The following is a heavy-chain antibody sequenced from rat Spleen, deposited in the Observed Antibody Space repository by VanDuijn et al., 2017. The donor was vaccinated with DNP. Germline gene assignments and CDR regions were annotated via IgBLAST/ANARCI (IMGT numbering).Heavy chain of an antibody. J-gene: IGHJ2*01. V-gene: IGHV5-22*01. CDR1: GFIISDYY. Sequence: EVQLVEAGGGLVQPGRSLKLSCAASGFIISDYYMAWVRQAPTKGLEWVAYSNYDGGSTYYGDSVKGRFTISRDNAKTTLYLQMNSLRSEDMATYYCTRHVLPLRVWDYWGQGVMVTVSS. CDR2: SNYDGGST. D-gene: IGHD1-4*01. CDR3: TRHVLPLRVWDY.